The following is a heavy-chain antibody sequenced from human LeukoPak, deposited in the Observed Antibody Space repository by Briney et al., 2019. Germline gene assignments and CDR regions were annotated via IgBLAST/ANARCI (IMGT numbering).Heavy chain of an antibody. Sequence: RTGGSLRLSCAASGLTFSKSWMSWVRQAPGQGLEWVAAIKEDGSEKGYVDSVKGRFTISRDNAKNSLYLQMNSLRAEDTAVYYCATYTNWVAGDVWGQGTSVSVSS. J-gene: IGHJ6*02. CDR1: GLTFSKSW. CDR3: ATYTNWVAGDV. CDR2: IKEDGSEK. V-gene: IGHV3-7*01. D-gene: IGHD7-27*01.